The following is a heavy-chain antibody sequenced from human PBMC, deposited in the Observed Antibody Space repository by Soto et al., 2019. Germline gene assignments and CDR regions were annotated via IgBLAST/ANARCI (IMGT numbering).Heavy chain of an antibody. Sequence: SETLSLTCTVSGGSISSYYWSWIRQPPGKGLEWIGYIYYSGSTNYNPSLKSRVTISVDTSKNQFSLKLSSVTAADTAVYYCARSTVDYCSSTSCYTNWFDPRGQGTLVTVSS. CDR1: GGSISSYY. V-gene: IGHV4-59*08. D-gene: IGHD2-2*02. CDR2: IYYSGST. J-gene: IGHJ5*02. CDR3: ARSTVDYCSSTSCYTNWFDP.